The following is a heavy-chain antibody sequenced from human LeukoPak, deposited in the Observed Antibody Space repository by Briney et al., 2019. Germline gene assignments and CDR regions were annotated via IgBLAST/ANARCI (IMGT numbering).Heavy chain of an antibody. D-gene: IGHD2-15*01. CDR2: ISYDGSNK. CDR1: GFTFSSYG. CDR3: AKDLESGEPSPYYYYGMDV. V-gene: IGHV3-30*18. Sequence: HPGGSLRLSCAASGFTFSSYGMHWVRQAPGKGLEWVAVISYDGSNKYYADSVKGRFTISRDNSKNTLYLQMNSLRAEDTAVYYCAKDLESGEPSPYYYYGMDVWGQGTTVTVSS. J-gene: IGHJ6*02.